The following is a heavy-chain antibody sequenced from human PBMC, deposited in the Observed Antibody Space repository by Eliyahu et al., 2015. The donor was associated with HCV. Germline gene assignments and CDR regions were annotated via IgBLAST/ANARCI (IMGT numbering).Heavy chain of an antibody. D-gene: IGHD6-19*01. CDR1: GYTFIKYY. CDR3: ARDRDTVAVADRGDFQH. J-gene: IGHJ1*01. V-gene: IGHV1-2*02. Sequence: QVQLVQSGAEVKKPGSSVKVSCKTSGYTFIKYYMHWVRQAPGQGPEWMGWIDPRTGGTHYAQNFQGRVTMTRDTSISTYYMQLSGLTSGDTAMYYCARDRDTVAVADRGDFQHWGQGTLLTVSS. CDR2: IDPRTGGT.